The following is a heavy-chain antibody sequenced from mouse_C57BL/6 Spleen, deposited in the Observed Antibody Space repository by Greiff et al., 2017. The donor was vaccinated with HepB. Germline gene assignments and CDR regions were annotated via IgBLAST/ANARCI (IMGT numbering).Heavy chain of an antibody. V-gene: IGHV1-54*01. CDR3: ARKEYYWYFDV. Sequence: VQLQQSGAELVRPGTSVKVSCKASGYAFTNYLIEWVKQRPGQGLEWIGVINPGSGGTNYNEKFKGKATLTADKSSSTAYMQLSSLTSEDSAVYFCARKEYYWYFDVWGTGTTVTVSS. D-gene: IGHD2-10*02. J-gene: IGHJ1*03. CDR1: GYAFTNYL. CDR2: INPGSGGT.